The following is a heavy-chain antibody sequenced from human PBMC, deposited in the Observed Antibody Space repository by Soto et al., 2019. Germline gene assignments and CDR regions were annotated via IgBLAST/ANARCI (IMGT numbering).Heavy chain of an antibody. CDR1: GGSISRNSYY. D-gene: IGHD1-1*01. Sequence: QMQLQESGPGLVKPSETLSLTCTVSGGSISRNSYYWGWIRQPPGKGLEWIGSIYYSGSTYYNPSLKSRVATSVDTSKNQFPLKLSSVTAADTAVYYCARHDWNGVDYWGQGTLVTVSS. V-gene: IGHV4-39*01. CDR3: ARHDWNGVDY. CDR2: IYYSGST. J-gene: IGHJ4*02.